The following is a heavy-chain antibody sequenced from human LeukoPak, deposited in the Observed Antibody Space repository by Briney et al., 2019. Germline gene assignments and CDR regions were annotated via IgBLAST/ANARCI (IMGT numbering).Heavy chain of an antibody. D-gene: IGHD6-6*01. CDR1: GFTFSTYW. J-gene: IGHJ4*02. CDR3: ARDRGFEYSDTGSFDY. Sequence: GGSLRLSCAASGFTFSTYWMSWVRQAPGKGLEWVANIKQDGSEKYYVDSVKGRFTISRDNAENSLYLQMNSLRAEDTAMYYCARDRGFEYSDTGSFDYWGQGTLVTVSS. V-gene: IGHV3-7*01. CDR2: IKQDGSEK.